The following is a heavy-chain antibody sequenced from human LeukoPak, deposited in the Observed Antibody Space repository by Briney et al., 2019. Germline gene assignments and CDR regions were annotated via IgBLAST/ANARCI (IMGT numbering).Heavy chain of an antibody. CDR2: ISGSGGST. J-gene: IGHJ4*02. CDR1: GFTFSSYA. V-gene: IGHV3-23*01. CDR3: ARGLSGSFDY. D-gene: IGHD3-3*01. Sequence: PGGSLRLSCAASGFTFSSYAMSWVRQAPGKGLEWVSAISGSGGSTYYTDSVKGRFTISRDNAKNTLYLQMNSLRAEDTAVYYCARGLSGSFDYWGQGTLVTVSS.